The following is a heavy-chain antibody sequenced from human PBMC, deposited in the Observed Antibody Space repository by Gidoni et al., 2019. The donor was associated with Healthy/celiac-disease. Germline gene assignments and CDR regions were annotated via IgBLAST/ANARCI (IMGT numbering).Heavy chain of an antibody. Sequence: GFSRSSFSMNWVRQAPGKGLEWVSSISSSSSYIYYADSVKGRFTISRDNAKNSLYLQMNSLRAEDTAVYYCARGLFDFWSGDYYYYYMDVWGKGTTVTVSS. D-gene: IGHD3-3*01. J-gene: IGHJ6*03. CDR3: ARGLFDFWSGDYYYYYMDV. CDR2: ISSSSSYI. V-gene: IGHV3-21*01. CDR1: GFSRSSFS.